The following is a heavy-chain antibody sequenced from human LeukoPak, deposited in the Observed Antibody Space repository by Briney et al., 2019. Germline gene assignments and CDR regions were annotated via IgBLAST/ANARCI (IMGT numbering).Heavy chain of an antibody. CDR3: ARYSGYAFRDYYYYMDV. V-gene: IGHV4-38-2*02. CDR1: GYSINSGYY. CDR2: IYRSGKT. J-gene: IGHJ6*03. Sequence: SETLSLTCKVSGYSINSGYYWGWIRQPPGKGLEWIGSIYRSGKTYYNPSLKSRVTISVETSKNQFSLKLSSVTAADTAVYYCARYSGYAFRDYYYYMDVWGKGTTVTVSS. D-gene: IGHD5-12*01.